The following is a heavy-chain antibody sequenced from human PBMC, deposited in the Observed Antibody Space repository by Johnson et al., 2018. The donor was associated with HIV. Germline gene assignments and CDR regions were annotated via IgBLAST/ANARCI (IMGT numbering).Heavy chain of an antibody. CDR3: AFIEYSSLDAFDI. CDR1: GFTFADYG. D-gene: IGHD6-6*01. V-gene: IGHV3-NL1*01. CDR2: IYSGGST. J-gene: IGHJ3*02. Sequence: VQLVESGGGVVQPGGSLRLSCAASGFTFADYGMHWVRQPPGKGLEWVSVIYSGGSTYYADSVKGRFTISRDNSKNTLYLQMNSLRAEDTAVYYCAFIEYSSLDAFDIWGKGTMVTVSS.